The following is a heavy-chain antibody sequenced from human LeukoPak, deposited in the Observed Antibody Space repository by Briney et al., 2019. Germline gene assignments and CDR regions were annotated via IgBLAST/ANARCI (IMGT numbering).Heavy chain of an antibody. Sequence: GGSLRLSCAASGFTFSSYWMHWVRQAPGKGLVWVSAISGSGGSTYYADSVKGRFTISRDNSKNTLYLQMNSLRAEDTAVYYCAKWGRTVAGLDYWGQGTLVTVSS. CDR1: GFTFSSYW. J-gene: IGHJ4*02. CDR3: AKWGRTVAGLDY. D-gene: IGHD6-19*01. CDR2: ISGSGGST. V-gene: IGHV3-23*01.